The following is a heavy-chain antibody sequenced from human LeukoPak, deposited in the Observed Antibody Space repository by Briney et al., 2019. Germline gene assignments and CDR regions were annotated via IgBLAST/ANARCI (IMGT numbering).Heavy chain of an antibody. Sequence: PSETLSLTCTVSGGSISSYYWSWIRQPPGKGLEWIGYIYYSGSTYYNPSLKSRVTISVDTSKNQFSLKLSSVTAADTAVYYCARVYNWNSEVDYWGQGTLVTVSS. V-gene: IGHV4-30-4*08. J-gene: IGHJ4*02. CDR2: IYYSGST. CDR3: ARVYNWNSEVDY. CDR1: GGSISSYY. D-gene: IGHD1-7*01.